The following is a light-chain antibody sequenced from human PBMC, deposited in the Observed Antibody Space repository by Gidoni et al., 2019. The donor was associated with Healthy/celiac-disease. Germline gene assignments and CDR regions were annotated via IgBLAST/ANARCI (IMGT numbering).Light chain of an antibody. CDR3: QQRSNWLSLT. CDR2: DAS. V-gene: IGKV3-11*01. CDR1: QSVSSY. J-gene: IGKJ4*01. Sequence: IVLTQSPATLSLSPGERATLSCRASQSVSSYLAWYQQKPGPAPRLLIYDASNRATGIPAMFSGSGSGTDFTRTSSSLEPEDFAVYYCQQRSNWLSLTFGGGTKVEIK.